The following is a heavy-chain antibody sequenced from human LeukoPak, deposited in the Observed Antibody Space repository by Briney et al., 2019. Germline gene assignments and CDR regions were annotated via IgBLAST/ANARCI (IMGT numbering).Heavy chain of an antibody. J-gene: IGHJ4*02. Sequence: GWSLRLSCAASGFTVSSNYMSWVRQARGKGLEWVSVIYSGGSTYYADSVKGRFTISRNNSKNTLYLQMNSLRAEDTAVYYCARGRYDSSGYYPIFDYWGQGTRVTVSS. CDR2: IYSGGST. V-gene: IGHV3-53*01. D-gene: IGHD3-22*01. CDR1: GFTVSSNY. CDR3: ARGRYDSSGYYPIFDY.